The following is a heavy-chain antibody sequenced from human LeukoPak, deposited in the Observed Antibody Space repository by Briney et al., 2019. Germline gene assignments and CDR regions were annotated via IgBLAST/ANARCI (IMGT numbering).Heavy chain of an antibody. CDR3: ARDLIVGATPLGAFDI. V-gene: IGHV4-39*07. J-gene: IGHJ3*02. CDR1: GGSISSSSYY. CDR2: IYYSGST. Sequence: SETLSLTCTVSGGSISSSSYYWGWIRQPPGKGLEWIGSIYYSGSTYYNPSLKSRVTISVDRSKNQFSLKLSSVTAADTAVYYCARDLIVGATPLGAFDIWGQGTMVTVSS. D-gene: IGHD1-26*01.